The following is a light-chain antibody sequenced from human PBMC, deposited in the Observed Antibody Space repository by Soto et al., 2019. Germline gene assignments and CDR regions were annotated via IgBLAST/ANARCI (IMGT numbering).Light chain of an antibody. J-gene: IGKJ3*01. V-gene: IGKV3-11*01. CDR2: TTS. CDR3: QQGNNWPLFT. Sequence: ETVLTQSPGSLSLSLGDRATLSCRASQTVINNYLAWYQQKPGQAPRLLIYTTSNRATGIPARFSGSGSRTDFTLTISSLEPEDFAVYYCQQGNNWPLFTFGPGTKVDIK. CDR1: QTVINNY.